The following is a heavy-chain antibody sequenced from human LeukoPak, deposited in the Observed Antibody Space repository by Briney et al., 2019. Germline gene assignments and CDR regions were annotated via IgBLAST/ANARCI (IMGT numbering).Heavy chain of an antibody. CDR3: ASSDPFWSGYYDY. CDR1: RYTFTSYD. D-gene: IGHD3-3*01. J-gene: IGHJ4*02. Sequence: ASVKVSCKASRYTFTSYDINCVRQATGQGLEWMGWMNPKSGNTGYAQKFQGRVTMTRNTSITTAYMELSSLRSEDTAVYSCASSDPFWSGYYDYWGQGTLVTVSS. V-gene: IGHV1-8*01. CDR2: MNPKSGNT.